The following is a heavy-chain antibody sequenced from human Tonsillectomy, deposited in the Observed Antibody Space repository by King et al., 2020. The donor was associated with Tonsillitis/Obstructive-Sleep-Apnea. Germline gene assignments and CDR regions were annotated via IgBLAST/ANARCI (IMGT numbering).Heavy chain of an antibody. CDR3: ACTPVRWASVLFPEQTQNWFDP. D-gene: IGHD2-8*01. V-gene: IGHV4-31*03. CDR1: GGSISSGGYY. Sequence: QLQESGPGLVKPSQTLSLTCTVSGGSISSGGYYWSWIRQHPGKGLEWIGYIYYSGSTYYNPSLKSRVTISVDTSKNQFSLKLSSVTAADTAVYYCACTPVRWASVLFPEQTQNWFDPWGQGTLVTVSS. CDR2: IYYSGST. J-gene: IGHJ5*02.